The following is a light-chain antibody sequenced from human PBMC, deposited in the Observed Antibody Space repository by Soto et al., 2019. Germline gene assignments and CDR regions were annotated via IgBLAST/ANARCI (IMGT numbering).Light chain of an antibody. CDR3: AKWDDSLRVYV. J-gene: IGLJ1*01. Sequence: VLPQPPSASGTPGQRVTISCSTTNSRSGSNYVYWYQQLPGAAPKLPIYRNDQRPSGVPGRFSASKSGTSASLAISGLRSEDEADYFCAKWDDSLRVYVFGSGTKVTVL. CDR2: RND. V-gene: IGLV1-47*01. CDR1: NSRSGSNY.